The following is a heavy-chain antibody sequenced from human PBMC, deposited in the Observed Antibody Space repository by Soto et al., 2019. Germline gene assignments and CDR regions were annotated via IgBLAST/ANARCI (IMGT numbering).Heavy chain of an antibody. V-gene: IGHV4-59*01. J-gene: IGHJ4*02. CDR2: IYYSGST. CDR1: GGSISSYY. Sequence: SETLSLTCTVSGGSISSYYWSWIRQPPGKGLEWIGYIYYSGSTNYNPSLKSRATISVDTSKNQFSLKLSSVTAADTAVDYCARGKNYYDSSGSPTYYFDYWGQGTLVTAPQ. CDR3: ARGKNYYDSSGSPTYYFDY. D-gene: IGHD3-22*01.